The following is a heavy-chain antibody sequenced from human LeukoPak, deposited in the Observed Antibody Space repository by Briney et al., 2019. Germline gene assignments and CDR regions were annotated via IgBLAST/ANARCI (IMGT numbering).Heavy chain of an antibody. V-gene: IGHV3-33*01. Sequence: GGSLRLSCAASGFTFSSYGMHWVRQAPGKGLEWVAVIWYDGSNKYYADSVKGRFTISRDNSENTLYLQMNSLRAEDTAVYYCARGADGYKGRGLQHWGQGTLVTVSS. CDR3: ARGADGYKGRGLQH. CDR2: IWYDGSNK. CDR1: GFTFSSYG. D-gene: IGHD5-24*01. J-gene: IGHJ1*01.